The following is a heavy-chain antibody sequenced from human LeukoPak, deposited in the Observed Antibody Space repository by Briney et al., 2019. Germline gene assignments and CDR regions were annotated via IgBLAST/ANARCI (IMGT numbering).Heavy chain of an antibody. D-gene: IGHD3-10*01. CDR2: IRYDGSNK. CDR1: GFTFSSYG. J-gene: IGHJ4*02. CDR3: AKDRTTMIRGVGNFDY. Sequence: GGSLRLSCAASGFTFSSYGMHWVRPAPGKGLEWVAFIRYDGSNKYYAESVKGRFTISRDNSKNTLYLQMNSLRDEDTAVYYCAKDRTTMIRGVGNFDYWGQGTLVTVSS. V-gene: IGHV3-30*02.